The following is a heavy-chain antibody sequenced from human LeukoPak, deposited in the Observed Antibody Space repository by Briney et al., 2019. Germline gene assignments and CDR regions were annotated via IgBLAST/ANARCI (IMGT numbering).Heavy chain of an antibody. CDR2: IRGGGGGT. J-gene: IGHJ4*02. CDR1: GFTFSNVG. V-gene: IGHV3-23*01. CDR3: VKARMPHCGTDCLES. D-gene: IGHD2-21*02. Sequence: GGSLRRSCSASGFTFSNVGMSWVRQAPGKGLEWVSVIRGGGGGTYYADSVKGRFTISRDNSKNTVYLQMNSLRAEDTAVYYCVKARMPHCGTDCLESWGQGTLVTVSS.